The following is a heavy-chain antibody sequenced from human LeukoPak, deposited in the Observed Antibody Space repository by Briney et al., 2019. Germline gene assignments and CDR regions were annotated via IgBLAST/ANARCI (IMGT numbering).Heavy chain of an antibody. D-gene: IGHD3-9*01. CDR1: GGSISSSSNY. CDR2: IYYSGST. J-gene: IGHJ4*02. CDR3: ASGGLVSRYLDH. Sequence: SETLSLTCSVSGGSISSSSNYWGWIRQPPGKGLEWIGSIYYSGSTYYNPSLKSRVTISVDTSKNQFSLKLSSVTAADTAVYYCASGGLVSRYLDHWGQGTLVTVSP. V-gene: IGHV4-39*01.